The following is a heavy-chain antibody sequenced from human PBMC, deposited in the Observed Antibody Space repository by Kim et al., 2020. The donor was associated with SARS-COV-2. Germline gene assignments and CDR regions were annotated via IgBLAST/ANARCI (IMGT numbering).Heavy chain of an antibody. D-gene: IGHD3-3*01. CDR3: ARIYDFWSGFSYYFDY. Sequence: SVKCRLTISRDNAKNSLYLQMNSLAAEDTALYYCARIYDFWSGFSYYFDYWGQGTLFTVSS. V-gene: IGHV3-11*06. J-gene: IGHJ4*02.